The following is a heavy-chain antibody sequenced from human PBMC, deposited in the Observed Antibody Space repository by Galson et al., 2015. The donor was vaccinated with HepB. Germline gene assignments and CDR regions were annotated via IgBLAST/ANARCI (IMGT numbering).Heavy chain of an antibody. D-gene: IGHD6-19*01. CDR1: GFTFSSYA. CDR3: ARTPTSSAVAGSDAFDI. CDR2: ISYDGSNK. J-gene: IGHJ3*02. Sequence: SLRLSCAASGFTFSSYAMHWVRQAPGKGLEWVAVISYDGSNKYYADSVKGRFTISRDNSKNTLYLQMNSLRAEDTAVYYCARTPTSSAVAGSDAFDIWGQGTMVTVSS. V-gene: IGHV3-30*04.